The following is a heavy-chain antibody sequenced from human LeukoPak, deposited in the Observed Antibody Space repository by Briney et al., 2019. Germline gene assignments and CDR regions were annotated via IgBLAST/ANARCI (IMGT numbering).Heavy chain of an antibody. J-gene: IGHJ5*02. D-gene: IGHD6-13*01. CDR3: ARGYSSSWYWFDP. CDR2: IYYSGST. CDR1: GGSISSYY. V-gene: IGHV4-59*01. Sequence: SETLSLTCTVSGGSISSYYWSWIRQPPGKGLEWIGYIYYSGSTNYNPSLTSRVTISVDTSKNQFSLELSSVTAADTAVYYCARGYSSSWYWFDPWGQGTLVTVSS.